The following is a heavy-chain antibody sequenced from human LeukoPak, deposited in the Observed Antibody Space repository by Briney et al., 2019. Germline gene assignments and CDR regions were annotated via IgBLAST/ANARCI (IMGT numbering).Heavy chain of an antibody. D-gene: IGHD6-19*01. J-gene: IGHJ6*02. CDR1: GFTFSSYA. CDR2: ISGRGGST. CDR3: AKARLAVAGTYHYYYYYGMDV. Sequence: GGSLRLSCAASGFTFSSYAMSWVRQAPGKGLEWVSAISGRGGSTYYADSVKGRFTISRDNSKNTLYLQMNSLRAEDTAVYYCAKARLAVAGTYHYYYYYGMDVWGQGTTVTVSS. V-gene: IGHV3-23*01.